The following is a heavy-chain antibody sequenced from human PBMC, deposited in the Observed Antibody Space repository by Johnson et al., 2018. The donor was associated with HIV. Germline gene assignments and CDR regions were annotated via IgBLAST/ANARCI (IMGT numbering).Heavy chain of an antibody. CDR1: GFSVSSNY. J-gene: IGHJ3*02. CDR3: ARHRGRQSSNWYDAFAI. Sequence: VQLVESGGGLVQPRGSLRLSCAASGFSVSSNYMSWVRQATGKGLEWVSRINSAGVTCAADSEKGRFTVSRDKSKNTVYFQMNSLRDEDTAVYYCARHRGRQSSNWYDAFAIWGQGTVVTVSS. V-gene: IGHV3-66*04. D-gene: IGHD6-13*01. CDR2: INSAGVT.